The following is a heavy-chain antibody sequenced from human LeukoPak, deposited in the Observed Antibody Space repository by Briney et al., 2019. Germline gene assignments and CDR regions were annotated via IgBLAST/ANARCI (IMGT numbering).Heavy chain of an antibody. CDR3: AKHTDFDWFYRGWYFDY. CDR2: ISGSGGST. Sequence: GGSLRLSCAASGFTFSSYAMSWVRQAPGKGLECVSAISGSGGSTYYADSVKGRFTISRDNSKNTLYLQMNSLRAEDTAVYYCAKHTDFDWFYRGWYFDYWGQGTLVTVSS. CDR1: GFTFSSYA. V-gene: IGHV3-23*01. J-gene: IGHJ4*02. D-gene: IGHD3-9*01.